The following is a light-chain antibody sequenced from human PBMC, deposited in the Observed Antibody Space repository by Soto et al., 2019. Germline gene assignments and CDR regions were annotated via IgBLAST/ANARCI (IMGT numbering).Light chain of an antibody. CDR2: DAS. J-gene: IGKJ1*01. V-gene: IGKV3-11*01. CDR1: QSVSSY. CDR3: QQRSNSLT. Sequence: EIVLTQSPATLSLSPGERATLSCRASQSVSSYLAWYQQKPGQAPRLLIYDASNRATGIPARFSGSGSGTDFTLTISILGPEDFAVYYWQQRSNSLTFCQGTKVEIK.